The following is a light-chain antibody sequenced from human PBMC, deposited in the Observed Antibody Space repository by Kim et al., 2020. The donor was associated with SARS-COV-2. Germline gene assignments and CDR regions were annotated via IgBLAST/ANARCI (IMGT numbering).Light chain of an antibody. CDR3: NSRDSSGNHLV. V-gene: IGLV3-19*01. CDR1: SLRSYY. J-gene: IGLJ3*02. CDR2: GKN. Sequence: SSELTQAPAVSVALGQTVRITCQGDSLRSYYASWYQQNPGQAPVLVIYGKNNRPSGIPDRFSGSTSGNTASLTIAGAQAEDEADYYCNSRDSSGNHLVFGGGTQLTVL.